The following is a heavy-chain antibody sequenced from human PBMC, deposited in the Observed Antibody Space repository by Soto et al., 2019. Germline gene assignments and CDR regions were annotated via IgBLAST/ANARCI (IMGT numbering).Heavy chain of an antibody. CDR2: MNPNSGNT. J-gene: IGHJ4*02. D-gene: IGHD3-10*01. V-gene: IGHV1-8*01. Sequence: ASVKVSCKASGYTFTSYDINWVRRASGQGLEWMGWMNPNSGNTGYAQKFQGRVTMTRNTSISTAYMELSSLRAEDTAVYYCAKDLWFGEYDAFDYWGQGTLVTISS. CDR3: AKDLWFGEYDAFDY. CDR1: GYTFTSYD.